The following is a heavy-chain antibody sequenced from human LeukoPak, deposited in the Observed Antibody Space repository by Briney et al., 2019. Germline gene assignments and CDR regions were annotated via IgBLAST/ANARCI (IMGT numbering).Heavy chain of an antibody. Sequence: SETLSLTRAVYGGSFSGYYWSWIRQPPGKGLEWIGETNHSGSTNYNPSLKSRVTISVDTSKNQFSLKLSSVTAADTAVYYCARALRLGEFPPDYYYGMDVWGKGTTVTVSS. CDR2: TNHSGST. CDR3: ARALRLGEFPPDYYYGMDV. CDR1: GGSFSGYY. D-gene: IGHD3-16*01. V-gene: IGHV4-34*01. J-gene: IGHJ6*04.